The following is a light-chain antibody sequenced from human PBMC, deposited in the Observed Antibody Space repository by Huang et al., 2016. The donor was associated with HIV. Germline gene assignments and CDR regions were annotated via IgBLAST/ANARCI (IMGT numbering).Light chain of an antibody. CDR2: DSS. CDR3: QQYDSLPIT. V-gene: IGKV1-33*01. J-gene: IGKJ5*01. Sequence: QMTQSPSSLAASVGDRVTITCQASQDIDKYLKWYQQKPGKAPRALIYDSSKLETGVPSRFSGSGSGTYFRLTISSLQAEDIATYYCQQYDSLPITFGQGTRLEIK. CDR1: QDIDKY.